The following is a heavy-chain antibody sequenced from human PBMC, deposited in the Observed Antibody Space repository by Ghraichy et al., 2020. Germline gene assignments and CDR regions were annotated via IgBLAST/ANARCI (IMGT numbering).Heavy chain of an antibody. Sequence: GGSLRLSCAASGFTFSSYSMNWVRQAPGKGLEWVSSISSSSCYIYYADSVKGRFTISRDNAKNSLYLQMNSLRAEDTAVYYCARDHIVVVSSSHYYYYYGMDVWGQGTTVTVSS. CDR1: GFTFSSYS. V-gene: IGHV3-21*01. J-gene: IGHJ6*02. D-gene: IGHD3-22*01. CDR2: ISSSSCYI. CDR3: ARDHIVVVSSSHYYYYYGMDV.